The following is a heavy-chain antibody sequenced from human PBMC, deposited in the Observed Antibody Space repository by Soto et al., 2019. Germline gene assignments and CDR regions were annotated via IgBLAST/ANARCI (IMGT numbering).Heavy chain of an antibody. CDR1: GGSMVNYF. D-gene: IGHD6-13*01. CDR3: AAGEASSRNLAPYYLDF. V-gene: IGHV4-59*13. Sequence: AETLSLTCTVSGGSMVNYFWTWIRQPPGKGLEWIVYIHYSGTTSFFPSYNPSLRSRVTISEDTSKNQFSLKLLSVTTADTAVYFCAAGEASSRNLAPYYLDFWGQGTLVTVSS. J-gene: IGHJ4*02. CDR2: IHYSGTT.